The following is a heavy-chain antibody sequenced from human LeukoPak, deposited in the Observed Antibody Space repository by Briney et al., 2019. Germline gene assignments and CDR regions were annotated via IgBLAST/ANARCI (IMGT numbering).Heavy chain of an antibody. D-gene: IGHD6-13*01. CDR3: AKGEYSASWYSY. V-gene: IGHV3-21*01. J-gene: IGHJ4*02. CDR2: ISSSSSYI. CDR1: GFTFSSYS. Sequence: PGGSLRLSCAASGFTFSSYSMNWVRQAPGKGLEWVSSISSSSSYIYYADSVKGRFTISRDNARNSLYLQMSSLRAEDTAVYYCAKGEYSASWYSYWGQGTLVTVSS.